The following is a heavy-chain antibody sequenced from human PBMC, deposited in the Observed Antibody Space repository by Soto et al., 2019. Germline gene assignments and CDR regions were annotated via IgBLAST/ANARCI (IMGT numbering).Heavy chain of an antibody. J-gene: IGHJ6*02. Sequence: QVQLVQSGAEVKKPGASVKVSCKTSGYTFTSCDVNWVRQAPGQGLEWMGWMNPNNGNTGYAQKFQGRVTMTGDNSMSTAYMELSSLRSEDTAVYYCARISGRPSNYYHIDVWGQGTSVTVSS. V-gene: IGHV1-8*01. D-gene: IGHD1-26*01. CDR2: MNPNNGNT. CDR1: GYTFTSCD. CDR3: ARISGRPSNYYHIDV.